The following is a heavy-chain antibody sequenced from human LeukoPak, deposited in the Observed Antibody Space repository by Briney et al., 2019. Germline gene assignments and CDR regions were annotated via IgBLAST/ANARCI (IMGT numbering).Heavy chain of an antibody. CDR2: INPNSGGT. CDR1: GYTFTGYY. D-gene: IGHD6-13*01. CDR3: ARGAEAETSPLDY. J-gene: IGHJ4*02. Sequence: SVKVSCKASGYTFTGYYMHWVRQAPGQGLEWLGWINPNSGGTNCAQKFQGWVTMTRDTSISTAYMELSRLRSDDTAVYYCARGAEAETSPLDYWGQGTLVTVSS. V-gene: IGHV1-2*04.